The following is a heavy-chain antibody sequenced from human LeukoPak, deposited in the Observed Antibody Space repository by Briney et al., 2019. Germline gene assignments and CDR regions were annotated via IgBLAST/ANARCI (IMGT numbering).Heavy chain of an antibody. V-gene: IGHV1-69*05. D-gene: IGHD3-10*01. J-gene: IGHJ4*02. CDR2: IIPIFGTA. Sequence: SVKVSCKASGGTFSSYAISWVRQAPGQGLEWMGGIIPIFGTANYAQKFQGRVTMTTDTSTSTAYMELRSLRSDDTAVYYCARGGLLWFGESIDYWGQGSLVSVSS. CDR3: ARGGLLWFGESIDY. CDR1: GGTFSSYA.